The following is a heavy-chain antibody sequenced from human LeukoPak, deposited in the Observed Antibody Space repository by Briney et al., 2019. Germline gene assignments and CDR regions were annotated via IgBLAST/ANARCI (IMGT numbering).Heavy chain of an antibody. Sequence: PGGSLRLSCAASGFAPGFTFVTYAMSWVRQIPGKGLEWVSAISGSGGSTFYADSVKGRFTISRDNSKDTLYLQMNSLRAEDTAVYYCAKGTGRLWFGESRAFDIWGQGTMVTVSS. D-gene: IGHD3-10*01. V-gene: IGHV3-23*01. CDR3: AKGTGRLWFGESRAFDI. CDR2: ISGSGGST. J-gene: IGHJ3*02. CDR1: GFAPGFTFVTYA.